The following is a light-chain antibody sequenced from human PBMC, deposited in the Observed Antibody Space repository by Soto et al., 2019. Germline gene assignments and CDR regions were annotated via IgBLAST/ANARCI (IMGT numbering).Light chain of an antibody. J-gene: IGKJ4*01. CDR3: QQYDNLPLT. CDR2: DAS. Sequence: DIQMTQSPSSLSASVGDRITITCQASQDISKYLNWYQHKPGKAPKLLIYDASNFETGVPSRFSGSGSGTEFTFTISSLQPEDIATYYCQQYDNLPLTFGGGTEVDIK. V-gene: IGKV1-33*01. CDR1: QDISKY.